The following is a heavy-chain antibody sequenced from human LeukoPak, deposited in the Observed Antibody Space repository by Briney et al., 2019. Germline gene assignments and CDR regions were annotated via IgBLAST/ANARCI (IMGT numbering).Heavy chain of an antibody. V-gene: IGHV3-9*01. J-gene: IGHJ4*02. CDR1: GFTFDDYA. D-gene: IGHD3-22*01. CDR2: ISWNSGSI. Sequence: PGGSLRLSCAASGFTFDDYAMHWVRQAPGKGLEWVSGISWNSGSIGYADSVKGRFTISRDNAKNSLYLQMNSLRVEDTALYYCARGGQYYYDSSGYLYYFDYWGQGTLVTVSS. CDR3: ARGGQYYYDSSGYLYYFDY.